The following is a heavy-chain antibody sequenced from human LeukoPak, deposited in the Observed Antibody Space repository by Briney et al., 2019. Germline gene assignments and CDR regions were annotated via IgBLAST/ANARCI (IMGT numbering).Heavy chain of an antibody. CDR1: GFTFSDYY. V-gene: IGHV3-11*04. CDR3: ARDSPLYSSGLSWFDP. CDR2: ISSSGSTI. J-gene: IGHJ5*02. Sequence: GGSLRLSCAASGFTFSDYYMSWIRQAPGKGLEWVSYISSSGSTIYYADSVKGRFTISRDNAKNSLYLQMNSLRAEDTAVYYCARDSPLYSSGLSWFDPWGQGTLVTVSS. D-gene: IGHD6-25*01.